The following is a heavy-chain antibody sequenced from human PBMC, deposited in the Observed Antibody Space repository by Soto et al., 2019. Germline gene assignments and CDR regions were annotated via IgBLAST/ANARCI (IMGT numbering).Heavy chain of an antibody. CDR2: IIPIFGTA. CDR1: GGTFSSYA. J-gene: IGHJ6*02. D-gene: IGHD3-3*01. V-gene: IGHV1-69*01. Sequence: QVQLVQSGAEVKKPGSSVKVSCKASGGTFSSYAISWVRQAPGQGLEWMGGIIPIFGTANYAQNFQGRVTITADESTSTAYMELSSLRSEDTAVFYCAGDMNGWSGYHPSMDVWGQGTTVTVSS. CDR3: AGDMNGWSGYHPSMDV.